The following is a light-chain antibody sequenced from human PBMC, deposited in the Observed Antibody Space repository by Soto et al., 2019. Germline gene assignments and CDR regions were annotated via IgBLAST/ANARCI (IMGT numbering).Light chain of an antibody. J-gene: IGLJ1*01. V-gene: IGLV2-8*01. CDR3: KSYVGSNTYV. CDR2: EVV. Sequence: QSALTQPPSASGSPGQSVTISCTGSKSDIGIYDFVSWYQHHPGKAPRLIIYEVVQRPSGVPDRFSGSKSGNTASLTVSGLQAADEADYFCKSYVGSNTYVFGTGT. CDR1: KSDIGIYDF.